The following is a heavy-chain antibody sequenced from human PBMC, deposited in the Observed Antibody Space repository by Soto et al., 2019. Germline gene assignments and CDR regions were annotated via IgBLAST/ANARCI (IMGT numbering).Heavy chain of an antibody. CDR2: MHYTGFS. D-gene: IGHD6-13*01. Sequence: SVTLSLACSFSGDSVTTHYLTWIRQSPERGLEWIAYMHYTGFSHYNPSLKSRLTISVDKSKNQFTLQLTSVTVADTAVYYCARLDGYYHYMDVWGKGTTVTVSS. V-gene: IGHV4-59*02. J-gene: IGHJ6*03. CDR1: GDSVTTHY. CDR3: ARLDGYYHYMDV.